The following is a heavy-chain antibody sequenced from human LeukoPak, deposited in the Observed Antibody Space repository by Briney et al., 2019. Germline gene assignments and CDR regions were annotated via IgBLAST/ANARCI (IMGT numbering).Heavy chain of an antibody. CDR1: GFTFSSYW. J-gene: IGHJ4*02. CDR2: ISGSGGGT. V-gene: IGHV3-23*01. Sequence: GGSLRLSCAVSGFTFSSYWMSWVRQAPGKGLEWVAGISGSGGGTNYADSVKGRFTISRDNFKNTLYLQMNSLRAEDTAVYFCAKRGVVIRVILVGFHKEAYYFDSWGQGALVTVSS. D-gene: IGHD3-22*01. CDR3: AKRGVVIRVILVGFHKEAYYFDS.